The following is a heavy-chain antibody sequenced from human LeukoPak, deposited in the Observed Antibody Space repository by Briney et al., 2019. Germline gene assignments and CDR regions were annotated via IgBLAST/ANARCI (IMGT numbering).Heavy chain of an antibody. V-gene: IGHV1-18*01. CDR1: GYTFTSYG. J-gene: IGHJ4*02. D-gene: IGHD6-19*01. CDR3: ARDLEAVAGELDY. CDR2: ISAYNGNT. Sequence: ASVKVSCKASGYTFTSYGINWVRQAPGQGLEWMGWISAYNGNTNYAQKLQGRVTMTTDTSTSTADMELRSLRSDDTAVYYCARDLEAVAGELDYWGEGALVTVSS.